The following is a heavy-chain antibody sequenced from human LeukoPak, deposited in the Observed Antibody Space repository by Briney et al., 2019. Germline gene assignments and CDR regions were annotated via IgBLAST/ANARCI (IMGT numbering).Heavy chain of an antibody. D-gene: IGHD6-13*01. V-gene: IGHV3-21*01. J-gene: IGHJ4*02. CDR3: ARVWSPPYTSSWPSYFDF. Sequence: GGSLRLSCAASGFTFSDYSMNWVRQAPGKGLEWVSSISSSSRYIYYADSVKGRFSISRDNAKNSLYLQMNSLRAEDTAVYYCARVWSPPYTSSWPSYFDFWGQGTLVTVSS. CDR1: GFTFSDYS. CDR2: ISSSSRYI.